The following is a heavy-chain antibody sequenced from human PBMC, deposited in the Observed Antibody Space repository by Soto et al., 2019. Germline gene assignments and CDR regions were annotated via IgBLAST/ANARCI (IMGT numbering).Heavy chain of an antibody. CDR2: ISYDGSNK. CDR1: GVTFSSSG. Sequence: GGSLGLSCAASGVTFSSSGMHWVRQAPGKGLEWVAVISYDGSNKFYADSVKGRFTISRDNFRNALYLQMNSLRAEDTAVYYCAKEFHSWNYFDYWGQGTLVTVSS. D-gene: IGHD1-20*01. J-gene: IGHJ4*02. CDR3: AKEFHSWNYFDY. V-gene: IGHV3-30*18.